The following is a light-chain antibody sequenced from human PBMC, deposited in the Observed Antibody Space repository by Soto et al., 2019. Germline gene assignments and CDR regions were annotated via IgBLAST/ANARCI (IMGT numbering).Light chain of an antibody. CDR3: SSYAGGNEVI. J-gene: IGLJ2*01. Sequence: QSALTQPPSASGSPGQSATISCTGTSSDVGGYNLVSWYQQHPGKAPKLMIYEVIKRPSGVPDRFSGSKSGNTASLTVSGLQAEDEADYYCSSYAGGNEVIFGGGTKLTVL. CDR2: EVI. CDR1: SSDVGGYNL. V-gene: IGLV2-8*01.